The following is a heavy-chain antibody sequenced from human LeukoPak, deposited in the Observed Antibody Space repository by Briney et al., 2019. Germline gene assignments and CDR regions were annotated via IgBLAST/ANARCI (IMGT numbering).Heavy chain of an antibody. D-gene: IGHD3-22*01. CDR3: ARDRTYYDSSGYYYVSDYHYMDV. CDR2: ISSSSSTI. CDR1: GFTFSSYS. Sequence: PGGSLRLSCAASGFTFSSYSMNWVRQAPGKGLEWVSYISSSSSTIYYADSVKGRFTISRDNAKNSLYLQMNSLRAEDTAVYYCARDRTYYDSSGYYYVSDYHYMDVWGKGTTVTVSS. V-gene: IGHV3-48*01. J-gene: IGHJ6*03.